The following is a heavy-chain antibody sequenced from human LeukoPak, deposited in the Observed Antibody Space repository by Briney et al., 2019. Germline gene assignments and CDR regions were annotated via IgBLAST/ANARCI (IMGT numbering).Heavy chain of an antibody. Sequence: GASVKVSCKASGYTFTGYYMHWVRQAPGQGLEWMGRINPNSGGTNYAQKFQGRVTMTRDTSISTAYMELSRLRSDDTAVYYCATFGQGSSWYSHYFDYWGQGTLVTVSS. D-gene: IGHD6-13*01. J-gene: IGHJ4*02. V-gene: IGHV1-2*06. CDR1: GYTFTGYY. CDR3: ATFGQGSSWYSHYFDY. CDR2: INPNSGGT.